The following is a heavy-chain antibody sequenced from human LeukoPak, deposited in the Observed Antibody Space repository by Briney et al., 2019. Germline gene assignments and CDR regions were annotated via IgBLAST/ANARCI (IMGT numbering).Heavy chain of an antibody. J-gene: IGHJ4*02. CDR2: IGGSST. CDR3: AKYRGFGDSYDS. Sequence: GGSLRLSCAASGFTFSSYAMSWVRQAPGKGLEWVSSIGGSSTYYADFVKGRFTISRDTSKNTMYLQMNSLRADDTAIYYCAKYRGFGDSYDSWGQGTLVTVSS. V-gene: IGHV3-23*01. D-gene: IGHD3-10*01. CDR1: GFTFSSYA.